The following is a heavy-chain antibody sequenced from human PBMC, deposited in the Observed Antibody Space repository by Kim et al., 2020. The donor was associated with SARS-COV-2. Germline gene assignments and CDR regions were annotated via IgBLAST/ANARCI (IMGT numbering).Heavy chain of an antibody. CDR2: ISYDGSNK. J-gene: IGHJ4*02. CDR3: ARDTSGSYLLVFDY. Sequence: GGSLRLSCAASGFTFSSYAMHWVRQAPGKGLEWVAVISYDGSNKYYADSVKGRFTISRDNSKNTLYLQMNSLRAEDTAVYYCARDTSGSYLLVFDYWGQGTLVTVSS. V-gene: IGHV3-30*04. CDR1: GFTFSSYA. D-gene: IGHD1-26*01.